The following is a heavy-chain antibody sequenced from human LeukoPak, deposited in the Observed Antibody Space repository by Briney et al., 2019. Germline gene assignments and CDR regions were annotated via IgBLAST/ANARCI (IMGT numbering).Heavy chain of an antibody. D-gene: IGHD4-17*01. J-gene: IGHJ6*02. CDR3: ARDRGDYGDYGYYYGMDV. CDR1: GFTFSSYE. V-gene: IGHV3-48*03. CDR2: ISSSGSTI. Sequence: GGSLRLSCAASGFTFSSYEMNWVRRAPGKGLEWVSYISSSGSTIYYADSVEGRFTISRDNAKNSLYLQMNSLRAEDTAVYYCARDRGDYGDYGYYYGMDVWGQGTTVTVSS.